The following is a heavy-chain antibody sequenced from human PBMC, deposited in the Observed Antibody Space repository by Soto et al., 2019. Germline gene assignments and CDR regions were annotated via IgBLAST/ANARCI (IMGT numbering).Heavy chain of an antibody. CDR1: GFSLTTGRVG. CDR3: THRLVGSGQGY. D-gene: IGHD2-15*01. CDR2: IHWNDDN. Sequence: QITLEETGPTLVKPPQTLTLTCAFSGFSLTTGRVGVGSIRQPPGKVLEWLAVIHWNDDNHYSPSLKSRLTITKDTSKNQVVLTLTNMDPVDTATYYCTHRLVGSGQGYWGQGTLVTVSS. V-gene: IGHV2-5*01. J-gene: IGHJ4*02.